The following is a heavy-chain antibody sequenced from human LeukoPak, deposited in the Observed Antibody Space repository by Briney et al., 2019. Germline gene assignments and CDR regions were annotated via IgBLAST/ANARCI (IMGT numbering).Heavy chain of an antibody. CDR1: GFTFDDYA. J-gene: IGHJ6*03. V-gene: IGHV3-9*01. CDR2: ISWNSGSI. Sequence: PGGSLRLSCAASGFTFDDYAMHWVRQAPGKGLEWVSGISWNSGSIGYADSVKGRFTISRDNAKNSLYLQMNSLSAEDTALYYCAKDIRSRYYSYYLDVWVKGTTVTVPS. CDR3: AKDIRSRYYSYYLDV.